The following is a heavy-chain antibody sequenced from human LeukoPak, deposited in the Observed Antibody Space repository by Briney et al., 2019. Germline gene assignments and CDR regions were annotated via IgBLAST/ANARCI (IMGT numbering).Heavy chain of an antibody. CDR1: GFTFSSYG. CDR2: ISYDGSNK. J-gene: IGHJ5*02. D-gene: IGHD5-12*01. Sequence: GSLRLSCAASGFTFSSYGMHWVRQAPGKGLEWVAVISYDGSNKYYADSVKGRFTISRDNSKNTLYLQMNSQRAENTAVYYCAKGTWMATIDIINWFDPWGQGTLVTVSS. CDR3: AKGTWMATIDIINWFDP. V-gene: IGHV3-30*18.